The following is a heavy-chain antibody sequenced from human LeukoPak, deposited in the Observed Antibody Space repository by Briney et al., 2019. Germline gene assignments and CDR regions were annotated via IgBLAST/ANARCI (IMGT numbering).Heavy chain of an antibody. CDR1: GGSFSGYY. V-gene: IGHV4-34*01. CDR2: INHSGST. D-gene: IGHD3-3*01. J-gene: IGHJ3*02. Sequence: SETLSLTCAVYGGSFSGYYWSWIRQPPGEGLEWIGEINHSGSTNYNPSLKSRVTISVDTSKNQFSLKLSSVTAADTAVYYCATSETFWSGDAFDIWGQGTMVTVSS. CDR3: ATSETFWSGDAFDI.